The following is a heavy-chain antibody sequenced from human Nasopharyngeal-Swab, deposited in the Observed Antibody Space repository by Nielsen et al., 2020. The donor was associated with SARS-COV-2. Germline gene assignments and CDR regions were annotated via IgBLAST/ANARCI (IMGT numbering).Heavy chain of an antibody. CDR2: IYYSGST. J-gene: IGHJ5*02. D-gene: IGHD5-12*01. Sequence: WIRQPPGKGLEWIGSIYYSGSTYYNPSLKSRVTISVDTSKNQFSLKLSSVTAADTAVYYCARTLTYLHQTYSGYDNDNWFDPWGQGTLVTVS. V-gene: IGHV4-39*01. CDR3: ARTLTYLHQTYSGYDNDNWFDP.